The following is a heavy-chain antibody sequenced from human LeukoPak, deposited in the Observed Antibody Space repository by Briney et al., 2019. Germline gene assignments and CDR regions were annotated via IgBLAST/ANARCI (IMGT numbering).Heavy chain of an antibody. J-gene: IGHJ4*02. Sequence: GGSLRLSCATSGFIFYNYWMHWVRQAPGKGLVWVARINTDGGVTNCADSVKGRFTVSRDNAKNTLYLQMNSLRAEDTAVYYCAKEGWFGELLPTYYDYWGQGTLVTVSS. CDR1: GFIFYNYW. V-gene: IGHV3-74*01. D-gene: IGHD3-10*01. CDR3: AKEGWFGELLPTYYDY. CDR2: INTDGGVT.